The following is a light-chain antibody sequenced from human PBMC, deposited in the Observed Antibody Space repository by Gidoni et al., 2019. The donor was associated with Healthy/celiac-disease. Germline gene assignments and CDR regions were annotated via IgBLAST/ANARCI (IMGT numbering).Light chain of an antibody. CDR3: QQYYSTRLT. J-gene: IGKJ4*01. CDR2: WAS. CDR1: QSVLYSSNHKNY. V-gene: IGKV4-1*01. Sequence: DIVMTQSPASLAASLGERATINCKSSQSVLYSSNHKNYLAWYQQKPGQPPKLLIYWASTRESGVPDRFSGGGSGTDFTLTISSLQAEDVAVYYCQQYYSTRLTFGGGTKVEIK.